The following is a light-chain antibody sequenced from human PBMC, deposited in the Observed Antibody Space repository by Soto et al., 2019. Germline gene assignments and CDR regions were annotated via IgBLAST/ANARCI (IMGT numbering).Light chain of an antibody. CDR2: GAS. CDR1: QSVSSN. Sequence: EIVMTQSPATLSVSPGERATLSCRASQSVSSNLAWYQQKPGQAPRLLIYGASTRATGIPARFSGSGSGTKFTLTIISLQSEDFAVYYWQQYNNWPLTFGQGTRLDIK. V-gene: IGKV3-15*01. J-gene: IGKJ5*01. CDR3: QQYNNWPLT.